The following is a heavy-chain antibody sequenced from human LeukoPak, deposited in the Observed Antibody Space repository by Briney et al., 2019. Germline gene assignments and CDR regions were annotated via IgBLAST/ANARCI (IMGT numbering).Heavy chain of an antibody. D-gene: IGHD3-3*01. Sequence: SETLSLTCTVSGGSISSSSCYWGWIRQPPGKGLEWIGSIYYSGSTYYNPSLKSRVTISVDTSKNQFSLKLSSVTAADTAVYYCAREEWGITIFGVVISWGQGTLVTVSS. J-gene: IGHJ5*02. CDR3: AREEWGITIFGVVIS. V-gene: IGHV4-39*02. CDR1: GGSISSSSCY. CDR2: IYYSGST.